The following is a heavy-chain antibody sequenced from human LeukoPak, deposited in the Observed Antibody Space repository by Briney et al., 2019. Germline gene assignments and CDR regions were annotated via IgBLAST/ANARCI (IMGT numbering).Heavy chain of an antibody. J-gene: IGHJ4*02. Sequence: GGSLRLSCAASGFIFSTYSMNWVRQAPGKGREWVSSISSSSSYISYADSVKGRFTISRDDAKTSLYLQMNSLKTEDTAVYSCTTELRAVIVVWGQGTLVTVSS. D-gene: IGHD3-22*01. CDR1: GFIFSTYS. V-gene: IGHV3-21*03. CDR3: TTELRAVIVV. CDR2: ISSSSSYI.